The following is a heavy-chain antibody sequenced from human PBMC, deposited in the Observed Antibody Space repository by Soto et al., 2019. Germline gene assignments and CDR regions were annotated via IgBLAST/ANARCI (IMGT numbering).Heavy chain of an antibody. D-gene: IGHD3-10*01. Sequence: PSETLSLTCAVYGGSFSGYYWSWIRQPPGKGLEWIGEINHSGSTNYNPSLKSRVTISVDTSKNQFSLKLSSVTAADTAVYYCARSEPTTDYYGSGSSNWFDPWGQGTLVTVSS. CDR2: INHSGST. V-gene: IGHV4-34*01. J-gene: IGHJ5*02. CDR1: GGSFSGYY. CDR3: ARSEPTTDYYGSGSSNWFDP.